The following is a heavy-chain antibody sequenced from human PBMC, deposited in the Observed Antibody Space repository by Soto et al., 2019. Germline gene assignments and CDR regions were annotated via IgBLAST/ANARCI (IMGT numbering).Heavy chain of an antibody. CDR1: GFSLDTNGVG. J-gene: IGHJ1*01. CDR3: AYRYGVSNYDSSGRHTESFHY. V-gene: IGHV2-5*02. Sequence: QITLKESGPTLVKPTQTLTLTCTFSGFSLDTNGVGVGWIRQSPGEAPEWLALLSWDDDKRYSPSLRIRLTISSDTSESHVVLTLTNMDPVDSATYYCAYRYGVSNYDSSGRHTESFHYWGQGTLVTVSS. D-gene: IGHD3-22*01. CDR2: LSWDDDK.